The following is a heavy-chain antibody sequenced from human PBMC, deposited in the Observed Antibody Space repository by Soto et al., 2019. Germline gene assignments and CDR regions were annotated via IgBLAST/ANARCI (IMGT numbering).Heavy chain of an antibody. V-gene: IGHV1-8*01. Sequence: QVQLVQSGAEVKKPGASVKVSCKASGYTFTSYDINWVRQATGQGLEWMGWMNPNSGNTGYAQKFQGRVTMTRNTSIIAAYMELSSLRSEDTAVYYCARPRSGSYYYGMDVWGQGTAVTGSS. CDR2: MNPNSGNT. J-gene: IGHJ6*02. CDR3: ARPRSGSYYYGMDV. CDR1: GYTFTSYD. D-gene: IGHD3-3*01.